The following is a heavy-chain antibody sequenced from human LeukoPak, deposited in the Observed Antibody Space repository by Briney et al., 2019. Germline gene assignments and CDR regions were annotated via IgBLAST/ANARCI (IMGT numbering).Heavy chain of an antibody. Sequence: SETLSLTCTVSGGSISSYYWSWIRQPPGKGLEWIGYIYYSGSTNYNPSLKSRVTMSVDTSKNQFSLNLNSVTAADTAVYFCSRGLDSRKLGYWGQGTLVTVSS. D-gene: IGHD3-22*01. CDR3: SRGLDSRKLGY. CDR1: GGSISSYY. CDR2: IYYSGST. V-gene: IGHV4-59*12. J-gene: IGHJ4*02.